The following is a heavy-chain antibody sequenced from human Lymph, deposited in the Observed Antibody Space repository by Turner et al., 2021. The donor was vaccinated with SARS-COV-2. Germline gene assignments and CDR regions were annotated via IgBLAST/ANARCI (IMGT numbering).Heavy chain of an antibody. Sequence: QVQLVQSGAEVKKPGASVKVSCKVSGYTLTELSMHWVRQAPGKGLEWMGGLDPEDGATIYAQKFQGRVTMTEDTSIDTVYMELSTLRSEDTAVYYCATDRKKWLVQTGDGMDVWGQGTTVTVSS. D-gene: IGHD6-19*01. J-gene: IGHJ6*02. V-gene: IGHV1-24*01. CDR3: ATDRKKWLVQTGDGMDV. CDR1: GYTLTELS. CDR2: LDPEDGAT.